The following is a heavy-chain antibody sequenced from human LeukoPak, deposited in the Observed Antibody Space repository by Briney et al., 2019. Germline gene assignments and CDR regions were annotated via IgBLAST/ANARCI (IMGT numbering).Heavy chain of an antibody. D-gene: IGHD4-23*01. Sequence: GGSLRLSCAASGFTFSDYYMSWIRQAPGKGLEWVSYISSSGSTIYYADSVKGRFTISRDNAKNSLYLQMNSLRAEDTAVYYCARAGDATTVAWYYYYGMDVWGQGTTVTVSS. CDR3: ARAGDATTVAWYYYYGMDV. CDR2: ISSSGSTI. V-gene: IGHV3-11*01. J-gene: IGHJ6*02. CDR1: GFTFSDYY.